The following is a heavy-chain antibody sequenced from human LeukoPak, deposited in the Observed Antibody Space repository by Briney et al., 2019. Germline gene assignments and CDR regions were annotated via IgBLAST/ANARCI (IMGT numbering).Heavy chain of an antibody. J-gene: IGHJ3*02. CDR2: IIPIFGTA. CDR3: AREPQLTHAFDI. Sequence: SVKVSCKASGGTFSSYAISWVRQAPGQGLEWMGGIIPIFGTANYAQKFQGRVTITADESTSTAYMELSSLRSEDTAVYYCAREPQLTHAFDIWGQGTMVTVSS. D-gene: IGHD2-2*01. CDR1: GGTFSSYA. V-gene: IGHV1-69*13.